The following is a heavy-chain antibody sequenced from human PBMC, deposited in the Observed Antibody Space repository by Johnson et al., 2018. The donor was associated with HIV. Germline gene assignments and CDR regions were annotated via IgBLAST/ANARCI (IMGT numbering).Heavy chain of an antibody. CDR1: GLILSGYG. Sequence: QVQLVESGGDVVQPGTSLRLSCEASGLILSGYGLHWVRQAPGKGLEWVALIWPDGSNRYYADSVKGRFTISRDNSKNTLYLQMNSLRAEDTAVYYCARECSSTRLTYGFDIWGQGTMVTVSS. V-gene: IGHV3-33*01. D-gene: IGHD2-2*01. J-gene: IGHJ3*02. CDR3: ARECSSTRLTYGFDI. CDR2: IWPDGSNR.